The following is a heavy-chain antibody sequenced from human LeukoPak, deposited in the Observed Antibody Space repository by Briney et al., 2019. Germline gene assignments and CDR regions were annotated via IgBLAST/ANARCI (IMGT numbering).Heavy chain of an antibody. Sequence: GGSLRLSCAVSGFTFSSYAMNWVRQAPGKGLEWVSGISGSGAGTYYADSVKGRFTISRDNSKNTLYLQMNSLRAEDTAVYYCAKMVREFYTISYYFDYWGQGTLVTASS. J-gene: IGHJ4*02. V-gene: IGHV3-23*01. CDR2: ISGSGAGT. D-gene: IGHD2-8*01. CDR1: GFTFSSYA. CDR3: AKMVREFYTISYYFDY.